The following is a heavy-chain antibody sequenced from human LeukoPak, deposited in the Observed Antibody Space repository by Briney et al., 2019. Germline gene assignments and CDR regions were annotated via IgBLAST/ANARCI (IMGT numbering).Heavy chain of an antibody. CDR3: ARVPVYCGGDCFWFDP. V-gene: IGHV1-69*05. D-gene: IGHD2-21*02. CDR1: GYTFTSHA. J-gene: IGHJ5*02. Sequence: GASVKVSCKASGYTFTSHAISWVRQAPGQGLEWMGGIIPIFGTANYAQKFQGRVTITTDESTSTAYMELSSLRSEDTAVYYCARVPVYCGGDCFWFDPWGQGTLVTVSS. CDR2: IIPIFGTA.